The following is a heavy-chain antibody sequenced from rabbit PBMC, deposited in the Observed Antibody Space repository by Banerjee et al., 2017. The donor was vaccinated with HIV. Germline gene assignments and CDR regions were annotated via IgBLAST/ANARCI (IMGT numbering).Heavy chain of an antibody. D-gene: IGHD4-2*01. J-gene: IGHJ6*01. CDR2: IYGGSSSNT. V-gene: IGHV1S45*01. CDR1: GFDLSSSYF. CDR3: ARGAGSDVYIAPYGMDL. Sequence: QEQLEESGGDLVKPGASLTLTCTASGFDLSSSYFMCWVRQAPGKGLEWIACIYGGSSSNTYYASWVNGRFTISKASSTTVTLQMTSLTAADTATYFCARGAGSDVYIAPYGMDLWGQGTLVTVS.